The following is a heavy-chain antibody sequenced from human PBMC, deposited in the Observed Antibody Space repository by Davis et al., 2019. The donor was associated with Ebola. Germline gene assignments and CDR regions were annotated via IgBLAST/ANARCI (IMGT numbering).Heavy chain of an antibody. CDR3: ARGTRTIFGVVVSPNWFDP. D-gene: IGHD3-3*01. Sequence: MPSETLSLTCTVPGGPISSYYWSWIPQPPAKGQEWIGYIYYSGSTNYNPSIKSRVTISVDTSKNQFSLKLSSVTAADTAVYYCARGTRTIFGVVVSPNWFDPWGQGTLVTVSS. CDR2: IYYSGST. V-gene: IGHV4-59*08. J-gene: IGHJ5*02. CDR1: GGPISSYY.